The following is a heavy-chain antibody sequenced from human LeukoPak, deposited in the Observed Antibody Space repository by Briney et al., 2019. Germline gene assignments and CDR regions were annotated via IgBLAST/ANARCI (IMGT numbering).Heavy chain of an antibody. V-gene: IGHV4-39*07. CDR1: GGSISSSSYY. D-gene: IGHD3-10*01. CDR2: IYHSGST. J-gene: IGHJ4*02. Sequence: KPSETLSLTCTVSGGSISSSSYYWGWIRQPPGKGLEWIGSIYHSGSTYYNPSLKSRVTISVDTSKNQFSLKLSSVTAADTAVYYCARPSGQYYYGSGTEFHYWGQGTLVTVSS. CDR3: ARPSGQYYYGSGTEFHY.